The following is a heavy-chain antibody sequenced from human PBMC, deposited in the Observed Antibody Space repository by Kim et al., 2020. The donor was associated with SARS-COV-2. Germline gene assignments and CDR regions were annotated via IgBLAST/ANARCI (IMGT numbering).Heavy chain of an antibody. CDR2: IYGSGAT. Sequence: GGSLRLSCVASGLIVNNNYMAWVRQAPGKGLEWVALIYGSGATHYTASAGDRFIISRNITNDTLYLQLISLRVEDTATNFCAWTGFKYPFDDCVQGTKVT. CDR3: AWTGFKYPFDD. CDR1: GLIVNNNY. J-gene: IGHJ3*01. V-gene: IGHV3-66*01.